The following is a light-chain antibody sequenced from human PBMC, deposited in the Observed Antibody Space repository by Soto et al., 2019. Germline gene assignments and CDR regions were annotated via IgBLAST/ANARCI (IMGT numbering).Light chain of an antibody. J-gene: IGLJ1*01. CDR3: SLYISGGTYV. V-gene: IGLV2-18*01. CDR2: EVN. CDR1: SSDVGSYNR. Sequence: QSVLTQPPSVSGSPGQSVTISCTGTSSDVGSYNRLSWYQQPPGTAPKLIMYEVNTRPSGVPDRFSGSKSGSTASLTISGLQAEDEADYYCSLYISGGTYVFGTGTKVTV.